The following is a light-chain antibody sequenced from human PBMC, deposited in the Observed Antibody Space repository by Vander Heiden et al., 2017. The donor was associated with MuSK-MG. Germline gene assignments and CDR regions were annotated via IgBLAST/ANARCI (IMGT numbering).Light chain of an antibody. CDR3: QEEKVARFA. CDR2: GAS. CDR1: QGISNY. Sequence: DIQMTQSPSSLSASVGDSVTITCRASQGISNYLAWYQQKPGKVPKLLDYGASILHSGVPSRFSGRASATDITLTVSMLHPDDVTTYYCQEEKVARFAFGPGTKVDIK. J-gene: IGKJ3*01. V-gene: IGKV1-27*01.